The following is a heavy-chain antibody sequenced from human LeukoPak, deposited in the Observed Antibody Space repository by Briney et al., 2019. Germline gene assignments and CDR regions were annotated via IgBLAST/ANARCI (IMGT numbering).Heavy chain of an antibody. D-gene: IGHD6-19*01. V-gene: IGHV3-33*06. CDR3: AKDRGSSGSDWFDT. Sequence: GGSLRLSCAASGFTFSSYGMHWVRQAPGKGLEWVAVIWYDGSNKYYADSVKGRFTISRDNSKNTLYLQMNSLRAEDTAVYYCAKDRGSSGSDWFDTWGQGALGTVSS. CDR2: IWYDGSNK. J-gene: IGHJ5*02. CDR1: GFTFSSYG.